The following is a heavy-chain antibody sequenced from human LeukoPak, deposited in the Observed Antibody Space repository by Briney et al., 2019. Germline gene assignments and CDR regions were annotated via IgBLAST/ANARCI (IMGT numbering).Heavy chain of an antibody. Sequence: GGSLRLSCAASGFTFSSYAMHWVRQAPGKGLEWVAVISYDGSNKYYADSVKGRFTISRDNSKNTLYLQMNSLRAEDTAVYYCARAIGGYSYGVGMDVWGKGTTVTVSS. D-gene: IGHD5-18*01. CDR2: ISYDGSNK. CDR3: ARAIGGYSYGVGMDV. J-gene: IGHJ6*04. V-gene: IGHV3-30-3*01. CDR1: GFTFSSYA.